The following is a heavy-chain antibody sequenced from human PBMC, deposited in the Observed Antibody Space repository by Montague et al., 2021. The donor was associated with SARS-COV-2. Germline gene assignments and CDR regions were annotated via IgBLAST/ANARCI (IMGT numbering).Heavy chain of an antibody. CDR2: ISGIGST. CDR3: VRERECSGGSCYGQDDDAFDI. D-gene: IGHD2-15*01. Sequence: SETLSLTCAVYGGSFNSYYWNWIRQPPGKGLEWIGEISGIGSTTYNPSLESRLTTSVDRSKNQFSLRLTSVAAADTAVYYCVRERECSGGSCYGQDDDAFDIWGQGTVVTVSS. J-gene: IGHJ3*02. CDR1: GGSFNSYY. V-gene: IGHV4-34*01.